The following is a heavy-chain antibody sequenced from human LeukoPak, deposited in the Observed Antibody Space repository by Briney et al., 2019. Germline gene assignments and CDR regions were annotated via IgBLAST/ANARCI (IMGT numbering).Heavy chain of an antibody. CDR2: LRYDGSTA. Sequence: GGSLRLSCAASGFTLSSYGMNWVRQAPRKGLDWVAFLRYDGSTAFYEDSVKGRFTISRDSSKNTLYLQMNSLTPADTAIYYCAKDPYGGTYPSYFDYWGQGTLVTVSS. D-gene: IGHD1-26*01. V-gene: IGHV3-30*02. CDR1: GFTLSSYG. CDR3: AKDPYGGTYPSYFDY. J-gene: IGHJ4*02.